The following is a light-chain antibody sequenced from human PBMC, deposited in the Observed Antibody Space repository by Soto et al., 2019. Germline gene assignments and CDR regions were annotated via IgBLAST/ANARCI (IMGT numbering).Light chain of an antibody. CDR1: SSDVGSYNF. CDR3: CSYAGTSTWV. Sequence: QSALTQPASVSGSPGQSITISCTGASSDVGSYNFVSWYQQHPGKAPKLMIYDVSKRPSGVSNRFSGSKSGNTASLTISGLQAEDEADYYCCSYAGTSTWVFGGGTKLPVL. CDR2: DVS. J-gene: IGLJ3*02. V-gene: IGLV2-23*02.